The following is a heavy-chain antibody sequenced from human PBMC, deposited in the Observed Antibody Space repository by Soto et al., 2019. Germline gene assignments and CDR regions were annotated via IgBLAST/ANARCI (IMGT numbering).Heavy chain of an antibody. CDR3: ARDGYGESWFDP. V-gene: IGHV1-18*04. D-gene: IGHD4-17*01. CDR1: GYTFTSYG. Sequence: ASVKVSCKASGYTFTSYGISWVRQAPGQGLEWMGWISAYNGNTNYAQKLQGRDTMTTDTSTSRAYMELRSLRSDDTAVYYCARDGYGESWFDPWGQGTLVTVSS. CDR2: ISAYNGNT. J-gene: IGHJ5*02.